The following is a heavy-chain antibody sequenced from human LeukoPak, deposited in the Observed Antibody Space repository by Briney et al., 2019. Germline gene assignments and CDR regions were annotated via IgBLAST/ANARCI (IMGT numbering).Heavy chain of an antibody. Sequence: NPSETLSLTCTVSGGSITSNFWSWIRQPPGKGLEWIGYIFDSGNTRYNPSLKSRATISRDTSKNQFSLRLNSVTAADTAVYYCARAKPHWNPPDYWGQGTLVTISS. V-gene: IGHV4-59*08. D-gene: IGHD1-1*01. CDR3: ARAKPHWNPPDY. J-gene: IGHJ4*02. CDR2: IFDSGNT. CDR1: GGSITSNF.